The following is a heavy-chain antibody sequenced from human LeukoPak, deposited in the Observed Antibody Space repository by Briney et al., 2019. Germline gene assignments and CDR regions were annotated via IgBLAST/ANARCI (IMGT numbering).Heavy chain of an antibody. D-gene: IGHD3-16*02. CDR1: GFTFSSYW. V-gene: IGHV3-74*01. Sequence: GGSLRLSCGVSGFTFSSYWLHWVRQAPGMGLEWLSRINSDGSRTDYADSVKGRFTISRDNAKNTLYLQMSSLRDEDTALYFCARAGSYRFDCWGQGTLVTVSS. J-gene: IGHJ4*02. CDR3: ARAGSYRFDC. CDR2: INSDGSRT.